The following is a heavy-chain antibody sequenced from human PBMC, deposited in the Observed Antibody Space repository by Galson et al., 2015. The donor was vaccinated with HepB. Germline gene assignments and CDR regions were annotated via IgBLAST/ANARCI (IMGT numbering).Heavy chain of an antibody. Sequence: SLRLSCAGSGFTFSDYAINWFRQAPGKGLEWVGFVRSKSYGGTIEYAASVKGRFTISRDDYRSIAYLQMNSLKSEDTAVYHCSRDRWYRAFDIWGQGTMVTVSS. CDR1: GFTFSDYA. D-gene: IGHD1-14*01. CDR2: VRSKSYGGTI. CDR3: SRDRWYRAFDI. J-gene: IGHJ3*02. V-gene: IGHV3-49*03.